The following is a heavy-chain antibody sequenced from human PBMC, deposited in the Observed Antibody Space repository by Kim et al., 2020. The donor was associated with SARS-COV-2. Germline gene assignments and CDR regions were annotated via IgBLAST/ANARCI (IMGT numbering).Heavy chain of an antibody. CDR2: IYYSGST. Sequence: SETLSLTCTVSGGSISSGGYYWSWIRQHPGKGLEWIGYIYYSGSTYYNPSLKSRVTISVDTSKNQFSLKLSSVTAADTAVYYWGRDPLKNPVPLGYYYYYGMDAWGQGTTVTVSS. V-gene: IGHV4-31*03. CDR3: GRDPLKNPVPLGYYYYYGMDA. J-gene: IGHJ6*02. CDR1: GGSISSGGYY.